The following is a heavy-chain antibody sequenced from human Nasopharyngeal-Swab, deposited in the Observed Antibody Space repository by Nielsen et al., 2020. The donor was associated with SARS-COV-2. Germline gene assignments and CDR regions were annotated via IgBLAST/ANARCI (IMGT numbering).Heavy chain of an antibody. J-gene: IGHJ4*02. CDR1: RFTFSSFG. CDR2: IAHDASNE. D-gene: IGHD4-17*01. CDR3: ARDAPAHYGAFY. Sequence: GESLKISCAASRFTFSSFGMHWVRQAPGKGLEWVAFIAHDASNEYYGDSVKGRFSISRDSSKNTLYLQMDSLRGEDTAVYYCARDAPAHYGAFYWGRGTLVTVSS. V-gene: IGHV3-30*03.